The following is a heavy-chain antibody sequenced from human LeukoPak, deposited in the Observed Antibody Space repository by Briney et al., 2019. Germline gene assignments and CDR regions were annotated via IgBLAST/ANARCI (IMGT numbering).Heavy chain of an antibody. Sequence: GGSLRLSCAASGFTFSDYYMSWIRQAPGKGLEWVSYISSSGSTIYYADSVKGRFTISRDNAKNTLFLQMNSLRAEDTAVYYCVREGGGFCSGGSCYSSIDYYYMDVWGKGTTVTISS. CDR3: VREGGGFCSGGSCYSSIDYYYMDV. CDR1: GFTFSDYY. CDR2: ISSSGSTI. J-gene: IGHJ6*03. D-gene: IGHD2-15*01. V-gene: IGHV3-11*04.